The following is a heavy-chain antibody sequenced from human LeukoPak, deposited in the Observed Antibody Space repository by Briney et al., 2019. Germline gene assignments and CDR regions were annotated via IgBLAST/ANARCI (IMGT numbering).Heavy chain of an antibody. D-gene: IGHD2-21*01. J-gene: IGHJ4*02. CDR1: GGSISSNSHY. V-gene: IGHV4-39*01. CDR2: IHYSGST. CDR3: AREEASVGDY. Sequence: PSETLSLTCTVSGGSISSNSHYWAWIRQPPGKGLEWIGSIHYSGSTFYSPSLKSRVTISVDTSKNQFSLILTSVTASDTAVYYCAREEASVGDYWGQGILVTVS.